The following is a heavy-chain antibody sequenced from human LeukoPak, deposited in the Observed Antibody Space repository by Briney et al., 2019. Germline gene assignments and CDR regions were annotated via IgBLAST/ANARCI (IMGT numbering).Heavy chain of an antibody. Sequence: ASVKVSCKVSGYTFTDYYMHWVQQAPGKGLEWMGLVDPEDGETIYAEKFQGRVTITADTSTDTAYMELSSLRSEDTAVCYCATGGIAAAGTGNWFDPWGQGTLVTVS. V-gene: IGHV1-69-2*01. CDR1: GYTFTDYY. CDR3: ATGGIAAAGTGNWFDP. J-gene: IGHJ5*02. CDR2: VDPEDGET. D-gene: IGHD6-13*01.